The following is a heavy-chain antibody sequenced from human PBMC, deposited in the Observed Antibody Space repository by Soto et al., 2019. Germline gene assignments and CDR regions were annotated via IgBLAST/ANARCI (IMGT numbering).Heavy chain of an antibody. V-gene: IGHV3-23*01. D-gene: IGHD6-6*01. CDR2: ISGSGGST. Sequence: EVQLLESGGGLVQPGGSLRLSCAASGFTFSSYAMSWVRQAPGKGLEWVSAISGSGGSTYYADSVKGRFTISRDNSEKSLYLQMNSLRDEDTAVYYGGASTGRYGSSSGGFDYWGQGALVTVSS. CDR3: GASTGRYGSSSGGFDY. CDR1: GFTFSSYA. J-gene: IGHJ4*02.